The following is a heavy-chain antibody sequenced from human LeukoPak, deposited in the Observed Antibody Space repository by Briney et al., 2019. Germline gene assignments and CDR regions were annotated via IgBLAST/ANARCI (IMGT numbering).Heavy chain of an antibody. V-gene: IGHV3-23*01. CDR3: ARETSIIGFGELLEYYFAY. CDR1: GFTFSNYA. J-gene: IGHJ4*02. D-gene: IGHD3-10*01. Sequence: GGSLRLSCAASGFTFSNYAMNWVRQAPGKGLEWLSDILGSGGNAYYAESVKGRFTISRDNSKNTLYLQMNSLRAEATAVYYCARETSIIGFGELLEYYFAYGGKGTLVTVPS. CDR2: ILGSGGNA.